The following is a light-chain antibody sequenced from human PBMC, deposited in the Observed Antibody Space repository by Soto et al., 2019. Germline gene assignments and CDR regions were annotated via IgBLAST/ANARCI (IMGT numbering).Light chain of an antibody. CDR3: QQYDASQLT. J-gene: IGKJ4*01. Sequence: EIVLTQSPGTLSLSPGERATLSCRASQRVSSSNIAWYQQRPSQAPRLLIYGASSRATGIPDRFSGSGSGTDFTLTISRLEPEDFAVYYCQQYDASQLTFGGGTKVEIK. CDR1: QRVSSSN. V-gene: IGKV3-20*01. CDR2: GAS.